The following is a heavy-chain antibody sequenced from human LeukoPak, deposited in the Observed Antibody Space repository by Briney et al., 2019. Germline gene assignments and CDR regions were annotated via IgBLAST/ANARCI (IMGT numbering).Heavy chain of an antibody. Sequence: GESLKISCKGSGYSFTSYWIGWVRQMPGKGLEWMGIIYPGDSDTRYSPSFQGQVTISADKSISTAYLQWSSLKASDTAMYYYARSEVGYCSSTSCSLFDYWGQGTLVTVSS. CDR3: ARSEVGYCSSTSCSLFDY. J-gene: IGHJ4*02. D-gene: IGHD2-2*01. CDR1: GYSFTSYW. CDR2: IYPGDSDT. V-gene: IGHV5-51*01.